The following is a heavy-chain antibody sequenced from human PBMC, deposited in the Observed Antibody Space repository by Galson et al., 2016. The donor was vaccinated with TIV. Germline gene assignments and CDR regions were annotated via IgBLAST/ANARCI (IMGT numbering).Heavy chain of an antibody. Sequence: LRLSCAASGFTFGSYGLHWVRQAPGKGLAWAAFISFDGSEKSYIDSVKGRFTISRDKSKNTLFLQMNSLRVEDTAVYYCARVHLSYGMDVWGQGTTVTVSS. J-gene: IGHJ6*02. CDR2: ISFDGSEK. CDR1: GFTFGSYG. CDR3: ARVHLSYGMDV. V-gene: IGHV3-30*10. D-gene: IGHD3-16*01.